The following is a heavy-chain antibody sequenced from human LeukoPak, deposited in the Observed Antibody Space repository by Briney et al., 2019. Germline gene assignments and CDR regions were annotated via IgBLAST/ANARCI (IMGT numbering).Heavy chain of an antibody. CDR3: SRESGPFCPFGH. CDR2: ISLAGRT. Sequence: PSGTLSLTCGVSGGSITTTNYWSWVRQPPGGGLEWIGEISLAGRTRYNPSLKGRVNISIDESKNHLYLNLASVTAADTAVYYCSRESGPFCPFGHWGQGTLVAVTS. V-gene: IGHV4-4*02. CDR1: GGSITTTNY. D-gene: IGHD1-26*01. J-gene: IGHJ4*02.